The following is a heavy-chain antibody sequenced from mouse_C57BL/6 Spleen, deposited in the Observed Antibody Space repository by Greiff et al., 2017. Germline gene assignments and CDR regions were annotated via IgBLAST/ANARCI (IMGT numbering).Heavy chain of an antibody. V-gene: IGHV3-6*01. CDR1: GYSITSGYY. J-gene: IGHJ2*01. CDR3: ARSYDGYYPFY. Sequence: EVQLQQSGPGLVKPSQSLSLTCSVTGYSITSGYYWNWIRQFPGNKLEWMGYISYDGSNNYNPSLKNRISITRDTSKNQFFLKLNSVTTEDTATYYCARSYDGYYPFYWGQGTTLTVSS. CDR2: ISYDGSN. D-gene: IGHD2-3*01.